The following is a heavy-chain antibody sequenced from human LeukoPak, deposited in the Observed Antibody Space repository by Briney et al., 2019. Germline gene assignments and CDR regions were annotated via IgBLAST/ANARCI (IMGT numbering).Heavy chain of an antibody. CDR1: GFTFSSYE. CDR3: ARGDWLPLPYAFDH. V-gene: IGHV3-48*03. J-gene: IGHJ4*02. D-gene: IGHD5-12*01. Sequence: GGSLRLSCPASGFTFSSYEMNWVRQAPGKGLEWISYITGSGDTIYYADSVKGRFTISRDNAKNSLYLQMNSLRAEDTAVYYCARGDWLPLPYAFDHWGQGTLVTVSS. CDR2: ITGSGDTI.